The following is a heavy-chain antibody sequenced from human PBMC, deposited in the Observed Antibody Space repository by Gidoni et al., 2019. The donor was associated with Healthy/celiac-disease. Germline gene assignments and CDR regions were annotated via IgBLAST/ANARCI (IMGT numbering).Heavy chain of an antibody. D-gene: IGHD3-10*01. V-gene: IGHV4-31*03. CDR3: ARGFGWSVDY. Sequence: VHLQESGPGLVKPSQTLSLTCHVSGGSISSGGYYWIWIRQHPGKGLEWIGYIYYSGSTYYNPSLKSRVTISVDTSKNQFSLKLSSVTAADTAVYYCARGFGWSVDYWGQGTLVTVSS. CDR2: IYYSGST. CDR1: GGSISSGGYY. J-gene: IGHJ4*02.